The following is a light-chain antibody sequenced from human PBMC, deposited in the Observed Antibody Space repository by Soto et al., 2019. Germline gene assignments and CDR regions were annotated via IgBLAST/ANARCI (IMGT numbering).Light chain of an antibody. J-gene: IGKJ3*01. CDR1: QGISSY. CDR2: AAS. CDR3: QQHGGSPPT. Sequence: VIWMTQSPSLLSASTGDRVTISCRMSQGISSYLAWYQQKPGKAPELLIYAASTLQSGVPSRFSGSGSETDFTLTIDRLEPEDFGVYYCQQHGGSPPTFGPGTKVDIK. V-gene: IGKV1D-8*03.